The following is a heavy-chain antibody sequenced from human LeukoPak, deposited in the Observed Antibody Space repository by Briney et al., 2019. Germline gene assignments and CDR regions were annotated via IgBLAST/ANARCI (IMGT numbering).Heavy chain of an antibody. J-gene: IGHJ4*02. D-gene: IGHD1-26*01. CDR2: INQDGSKK. CDR3: AKHSRGSFRGASAFDY. Sequence: GGSLRLSCAASGFTFSSYWMSWVRQAPGKGLEWVANINQDGSKKYYVDSVKGRFTISRDNTKNSVYLQMNSLRAEDTAAYYCAKHSRGSFRGASAFDYWGQGTVVTVSS. V-gene: IGHV3-7*03. CDR1: GFTFSSYW.